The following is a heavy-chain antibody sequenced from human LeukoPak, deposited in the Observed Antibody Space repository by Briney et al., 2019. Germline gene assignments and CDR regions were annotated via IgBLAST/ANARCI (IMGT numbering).Heavy chain of an antibody. D-gene: IGHD1-1*01. J-gene: IGHJ6*03. CDR2: IYSGSTYM. CDR1: GFYFSGDS. CDR3: ERVEATTGRNYHYYYMDV. Sequence: GGSLRLSCGASGFYFSGDSMNWVRQAPGKGLEWVSSIYSGSTYMYYADSVKGRFTISRDNAKNSLHLQMDSLRAEDTAVYFCERVEATTGRNYHYYYMDVWGKETTVIVSS. V-gene: IGHV3-21*01.